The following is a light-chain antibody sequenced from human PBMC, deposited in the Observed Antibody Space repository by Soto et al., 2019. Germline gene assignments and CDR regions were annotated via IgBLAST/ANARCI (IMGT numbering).Light chain of an antibody. Sequence: DIQMTQSPSSVSASVGDRVTLTCRASQGISSWLAWYQQKPGKAPKLLIYASSSLQSGVPSRFSGSGSGTHFTLTISSLQPEDSATYYCLQSDSFPHTFGQGTKLEIK. CDR3: LQSDSFPHT. V-gene: IGKV1-12*01. CDR2: ASS. J-gene: IGKJ2*01. CDR1: QGISSW.